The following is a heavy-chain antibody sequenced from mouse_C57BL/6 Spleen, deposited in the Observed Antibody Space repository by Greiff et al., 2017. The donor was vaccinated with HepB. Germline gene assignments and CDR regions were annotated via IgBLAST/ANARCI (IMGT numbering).Heavy chain of an antibody. CDR1: GYTFTDYE. V-gene: IGHV1-15*01. J-gene: IGHJ2*01. CDR3: TRGDYGYDEGFDY. D-gene: IGHD2-2*01. CDR2: IDPETGGT. Sequence: QVQLQQSGAELVRPGASVTLSCKASGYTFTDYEMHWVKQTPVHGLEWIGAIDPETGGTAYNQKFKGKAILTADKSSSTAYMELRSLTSEDSAVYYCTRGDYGYDEGFDYWGQGTTLTVSS.